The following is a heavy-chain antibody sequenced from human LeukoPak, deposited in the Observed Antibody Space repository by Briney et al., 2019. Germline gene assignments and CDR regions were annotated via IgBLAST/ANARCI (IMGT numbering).Heavy chain of an antibody. Sequence: SETLSLTCTVSGGSISSSSYYWGWIRQPPGKGLEWIGSIHYSGSTNYNPSLKSRVTISVDTSKNQFSLKLSSVTAADTAVYYCARAGDGYNFGYFDYWGQGTLVTVSS. D-gene: IGHD5-24*01. CDR2: IHYSGST. CDR3: ARAGDGYNFGYFDY. J-gene: IGHJ4*02. CDR1: GGSISSSSYY. V-gene: IGHV4-39*07.